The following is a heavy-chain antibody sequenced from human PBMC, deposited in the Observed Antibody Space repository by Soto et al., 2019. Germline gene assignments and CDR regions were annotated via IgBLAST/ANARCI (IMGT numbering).Heavy chain of an antibody. Sequence: GPSVKVSCKASGYTFTNYYMHWVRQAPGQGPEWMGIINPRGGATTYAQKFQGRLTMTRDTSTSTLYMELSSLTSEDTDVYHCARDGTNGHFDCWGQGTLVTVSS. CDR2: INPRGGAT. J-gene: IGHJ4*02. D-gene: IGHD4-17*01. CDR3: ARDGTNGHFDC. V-gene: IGHV1-46*01. CDR1: GYTFTNYY.